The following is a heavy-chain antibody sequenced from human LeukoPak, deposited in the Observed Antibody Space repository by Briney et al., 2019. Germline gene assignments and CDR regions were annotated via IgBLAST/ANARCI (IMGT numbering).Heavy chain of an antibody. D-gene: IGHD3-22*01. J-gene: IGHJ3*01. CDR3: ARGVPSYAYDGSGYYHSSAGYKP. CDR2: INHVGST. Sequence: SETLSLTCAVYGGSLSGSYWSWIRQPPGKELKWIGEINHVGSTTYNPSLKSRVTISVDTSKNHFSLKLSSVTAADTAVFYCARGVPSYAYDGSGYYHSSAGYKPWGQGTLVTVSS. CDR1: GGSLSGSY. V-gene: IGHV4-34*01.